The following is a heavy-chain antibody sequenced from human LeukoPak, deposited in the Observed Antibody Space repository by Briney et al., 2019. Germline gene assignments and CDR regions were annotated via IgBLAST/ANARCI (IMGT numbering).Heavy chain of an antibody. CDR3: AKKWGEATISYYYYYMDV. J-gene: IGHJ6*03. Sequence: GGSLRLSCAASGFTFSSYGMSWVRQAPGKGLEWVSAISGSGGSTYYADSVKGRFTISRDNSKNTLYLQMNGLRAEDTAVYDCAKKWGEATISYYYYYMDVWGKGTTVTISS. V-gene: IGHV3-23*01. CDR1: GFTFSSYG. D-gene: IGHD5-12*01. CDR2: ISGSGGST.